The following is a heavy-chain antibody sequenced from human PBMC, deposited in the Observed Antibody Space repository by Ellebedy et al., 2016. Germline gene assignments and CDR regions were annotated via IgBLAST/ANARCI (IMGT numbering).Heavy chain of an antibody. J-gene: IGHJ4*02. V-gene: IGHV1-2*04. CDR1: GYTFTGYY. CDR3: AREVGMGATRRFDC. CDR2: INPNSGGT. Sequence: ASVKVSCKASGYTFTGYYMHWVRQAPGQGLEWMGWINPNSGGTNYAQKFQGWVTMTRDTSISTAYMELSRLRSDDTAVYYCAREVGMGATRRFDCWGQGTLVTVSS. D-gene: IGHD1-26*01.